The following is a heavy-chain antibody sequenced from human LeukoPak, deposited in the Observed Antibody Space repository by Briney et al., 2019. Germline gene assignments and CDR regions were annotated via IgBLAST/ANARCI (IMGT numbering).Heavy chain of an antibody. J-gene: IGHJ4*02. CDR3: AKDPVAVAEFDY. Sequence: PGGSLRLSCAASGFTFSSYAMSWVRQAPGKGLEWVSSISGSGGTTYYADSVKGRFTISRDNSKNTLYVQMNSLRADDTAVYYCAKDPVAVAEFDYWGQGTLVTVSS. CDR2: ISGSGGTT. D-gene: IGHD6-19*01. CDR1: GFTFSSYA. V-gene: IGHV3-23*01.